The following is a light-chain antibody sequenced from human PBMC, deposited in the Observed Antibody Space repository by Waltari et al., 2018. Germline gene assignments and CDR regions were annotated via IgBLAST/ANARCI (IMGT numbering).Light chain of an antibody. CDR3: QQYGSSPRT. CDR1: QRVSSSY. CDR2: GAS. J-gene: IGKJ1*01. V-gene: IGKV3-20*01. Sequence: EIVLTQSPGTLSLSPGESATLSCRASQRVSSSYLAGYQQKPGRAPRLLIYGASSRATGIPDRFSGSGSGTDFTLTISRLEPEDFAVYYCQQYGSSPRTFGQGTKVEIK.